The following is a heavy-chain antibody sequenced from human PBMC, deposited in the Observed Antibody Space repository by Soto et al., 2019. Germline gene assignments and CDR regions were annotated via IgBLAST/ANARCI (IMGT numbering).Heavy chain of an antibody. J-gene: IGHJ3*01. CDR2: IIPVLGVA. CDR3: RWLIKGDSDVSDF. D-gene: IGHD1-26*01. Sequence: QVQLVQSGAEVRKPGSSVKVSCKASGVTFSSYTISWVRQAPGQGLEWMGRIIPVLGVANYAPKFQGRLTINADEPTSTVYMNLSMLRSEETAMYYARWLIKGDSDVSDFWGQGTLITVSS. V-gene: IGHV1-69*02. CDR1: GVTFSSYT.